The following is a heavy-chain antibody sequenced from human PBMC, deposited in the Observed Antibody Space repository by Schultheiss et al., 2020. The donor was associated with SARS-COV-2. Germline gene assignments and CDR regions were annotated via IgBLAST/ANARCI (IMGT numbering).Heavy chain of an antibody. CDR1: GYTFTSYY. CDR3: ARAYGETPLDY. Sequence: ASVKVSCKASGYTFTSYYMHWVRQAPGQGLEWMGWISAYNGNTNYAQKLQGRVTMTTDTSTSTAYMELRSLRSDDTAVYYCARAYGETPLDYWGQGTLVTVSS. D-gene: IGHD4-17*01. CDR2: ISAYNGNT. V-gene: IGHV1-18*04. J-gene: IGHJ4*02.